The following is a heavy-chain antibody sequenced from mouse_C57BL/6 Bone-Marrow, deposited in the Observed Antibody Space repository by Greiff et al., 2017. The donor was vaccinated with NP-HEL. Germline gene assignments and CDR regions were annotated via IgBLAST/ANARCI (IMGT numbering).Heavy chain of an antibody. V-gene: IGHV5-15*01. CDR1: GFTFSDYG. J-gene: IGHJ1*03. D-gene: IGHD2-5*01. CDR3: ARHPYYSNSWYFDV. Sequence: EVHLVESGGGLVQPGGSLKLSCAASGFTFSDYGMAWVRQAPRKGPEWVAFISNLAYSIYYADTVTGRFTISRENAKNTLYLEMSSLRSEDTAMYYCARHPYYSNSWYFDVWGTGTTVTVSS. CDR2: ISNLAYSI.